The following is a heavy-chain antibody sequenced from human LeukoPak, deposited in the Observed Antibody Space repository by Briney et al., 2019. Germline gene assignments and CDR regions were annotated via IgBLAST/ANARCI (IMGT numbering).Heavy chain of an antibody. V-gene: IGHV4-59*08. CDR1: GGTISNYY. D-gene: IGHD5-18*01. J-gene: IGHJ4*02. CDR3: AGHSEYSYGPFDY. CDR2: IHYSGST. Sequence: SETLSLTCTVSGGTISNYYWNWIRQPPGKGLEWVGYIHYSGSTKYNPSLKSRVTISVDTSKNQFSLKLSSVTAADTAVYYCAGHSEYSYGPFDYWGQGTLVTVSS.